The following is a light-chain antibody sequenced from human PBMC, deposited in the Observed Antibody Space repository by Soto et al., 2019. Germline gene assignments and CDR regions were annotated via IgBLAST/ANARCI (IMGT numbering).Light chain of an antibody. CDR3: QQYDTNPKT. V-gene: IGKV1-5*01. J-gene: IGKJ1*01. Sequence: DIHITHSPSTLSSSCVDTVTVTCRASRSVSGWLAWYQQKPGEAPKLLIYDASALPRGVPSRFSGSGSGTEFSLTISRLQPEDFATYYCQQYDTNPKTFGQGTKVDIK. CDR1: RSVSGW. CDR2: DAS.